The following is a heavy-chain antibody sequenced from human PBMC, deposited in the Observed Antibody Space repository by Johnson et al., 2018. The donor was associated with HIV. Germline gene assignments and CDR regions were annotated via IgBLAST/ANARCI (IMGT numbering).Heavy chain of an antibody. V-gene: IGHV3-20*04. J-gene: IGHJ3*02. CDR2: ISWNSGSI. D-gene: IGHD3-10*01. Sequence: VQLVVSGGGVVRPGGSLRLSCAASGFTFDYYGMTWVRQTPGKGLEWVSGISWNSGSIGYADSVKGRFTISRDNAKNSLYLQMNSLRAEDTALYYCAKEAAMVQGGAFDIWGQGTMVTVSS. CDR1: GFTFDYYG. CDR3: AKEAAMVQGGAFDI.